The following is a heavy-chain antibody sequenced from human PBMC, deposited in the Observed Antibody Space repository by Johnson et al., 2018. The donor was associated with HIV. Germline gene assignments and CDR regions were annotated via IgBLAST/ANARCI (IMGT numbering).Heavy chain of an antibody. D-gene: IGHD3-22*01. CDR2: ISYDGSYK. V-gene: IGHV3-30-3*01. J-gene: IGHJ3*02. Sequence: HVQLVESGGGVVHPGMSLRLSCAASGFTFSSYAMHWVRQAPGKGLEWVAVISYDGSYKYYADSVKGRFTISRDNSKNTLSLHMNSLRAEDTAVFYCARTPRPYYYDSSDGAFDIWGQGTMVTVSS. CDR3: ARTPRPYYYDSSDGAFDI. CDR1: GFTFSSYA.